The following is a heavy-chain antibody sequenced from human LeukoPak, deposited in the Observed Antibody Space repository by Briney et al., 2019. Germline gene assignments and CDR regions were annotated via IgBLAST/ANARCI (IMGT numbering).Heavy chain of an antibody. CDR3: ARGGGAQFDP. J-gene: IGHJ5*02. CDR1: GGSFSGYY. Sequence: SETLSLTCAVYGGSFSGYYWSWIRQPPGKGLEWIGEMNHSGSTNYNPSLKSRVTISVDTSKNQFSLKLCSVTAADTAVYYCARGGGAQFDPWGQGTLVTVSS. V-gene: IGHV4-34*01. CDR2: MNHSGST. D-gene: IGHD4-23*01.